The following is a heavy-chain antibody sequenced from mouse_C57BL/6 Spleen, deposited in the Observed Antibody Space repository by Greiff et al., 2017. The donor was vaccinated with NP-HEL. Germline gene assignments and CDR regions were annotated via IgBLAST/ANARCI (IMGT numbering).Heavy chain of an antibody. CDR2: IYPGDGDT. CDR1: GYAFSSSW. CDR3: ARCSNYGYFDY. D-gene: IGHD2-5*01. V-gene: IGHV1-82*01. J-gene: IGHJ2*01. Sequence: VQLQESGPELVKPGASVKISCKASGYAFSSSWMNWVKQRPGKGLEWIGRIYPGDGDTNYNGKFKGKATLTADKSSSTAYMQLSSLTSEDSAVYFCARCSNYGYFDYWGQGTTLTVSS.